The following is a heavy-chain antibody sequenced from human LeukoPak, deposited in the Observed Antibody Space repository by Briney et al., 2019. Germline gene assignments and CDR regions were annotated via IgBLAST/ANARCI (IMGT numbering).Heavy chain of an antibody. CDR3: AKVPGGYNLGFWVY. V-gene: IGHV3-53*05. D-gene: IGHD5-24*01. J-gene: IGHJ4*02. Sequence: PGGSLRLSCAASGFTVSSNYMSWVRQAPGKGLEWVSVIYSGGSTYYADSVKGRFTISRDNSKNTLYLQMNSLRAEDTAVHYCAKVPGGYNLGFWVYWGQGTLVTVSS. CDR1: GFTVSSNY. CDR2: IYSGGST.